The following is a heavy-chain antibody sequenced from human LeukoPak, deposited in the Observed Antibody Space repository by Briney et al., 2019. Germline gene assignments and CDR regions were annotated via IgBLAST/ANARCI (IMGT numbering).Heavy chain of an antibody. CDR1: GFTFSSYA. V-gene: IGHV3-23*01. D-gene: IGHD3-22*01. J-gene: IGHJ4*02. Sequence: PGGSLRLSCAASGFTFSSYAMSWVRQAPGKGLEWVSAISGSGGSTYYADSVKVRFTISRDNSKNTLYLQMNSLRAEDTAVYYCAKSDSSGYYLRRFDYWGQGTLVTVSS. CDR2: ISGSGGST. CDR3: AKSDSSGYYLRRFDY.